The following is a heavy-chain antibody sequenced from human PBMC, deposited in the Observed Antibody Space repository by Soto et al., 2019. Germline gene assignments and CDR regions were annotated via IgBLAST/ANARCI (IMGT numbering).Heavy chain of an antibody. J-gene: IGHJ4*02. CDR2: IYYSGST. V-gene: IGHV4-39*07. CDR1: GGSISSSSYY. Sequence: SETLSLTCTVSGGSISSSSYYWGWIRQPPGKGLEWIGFIYYSGSTYYSLSLKSRVTISVDTSKNQFSLNLSFVTAADTAVYYCATMGTPATGLYYFDYWGQGTLVTVSS. CDR3: ATMGTPATGLYYFDY. D-gene: IGHD5-18*01.